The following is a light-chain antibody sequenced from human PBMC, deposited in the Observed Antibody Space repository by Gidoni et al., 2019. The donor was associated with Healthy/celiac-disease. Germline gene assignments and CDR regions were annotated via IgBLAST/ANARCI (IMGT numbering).Light chain of an antibody. CDR1: QRVSST. Sequence: EIVMTQSPATLSVSPGERATLSCRASQRVSSTLAWYQQKPGQAPRLLIYGASTRATGIPARFSGSGSGTEFSLPISSLQSVDFAVYYCPQYHNWLPFGGGTKVEI. V-gene: IGKV3-15*01. J-gene: IGKJ4*01. CDR2: GAS. CDR3: PQYHNWLP.